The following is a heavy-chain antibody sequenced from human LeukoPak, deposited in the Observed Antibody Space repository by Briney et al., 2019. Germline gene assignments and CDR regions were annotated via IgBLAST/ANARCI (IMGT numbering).Heavy chain of an antibody. V-gene: IGHV3-33*07. J-gene: IGHJ4*02. D-gene: IGHD3-22*01. CDR3: ARDGLTDSSGYTVIDN. Sequence: PGGSLRLSCAPSGFSFSSYAMYWVRQAPGKGLGWVAVIWSDGNNEYYSDSVKGRFTISRDNSNNTLYLEMNSLRAEDTAVYYCARDGLTDSSGYTVIDNWGQGTLVTVSS. CDR2: IWSDGNNE. CDR1: GFSFSSYA.